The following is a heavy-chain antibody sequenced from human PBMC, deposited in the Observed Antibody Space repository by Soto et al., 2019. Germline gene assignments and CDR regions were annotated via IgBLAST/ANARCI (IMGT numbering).Heavy chain of an antibody. CDR3: ARVDILTGYCLDY. J-gene: IGHJ4*02. CDR1: GGSISSSNW. D-gene: IGHD3-9*01. Sequence: SETLSLTCAVSGGSISSSNWWSWVRQPPGKGLEWIWEIYHSGSTNYNPSLKSRVTISVDKSKNQFSLKLSSVTAADTAVYYCARVDILTGYCLDYWGQGTLVTVSS. CDR2: IYHSGST. V-gene: IGHV4-4*02.